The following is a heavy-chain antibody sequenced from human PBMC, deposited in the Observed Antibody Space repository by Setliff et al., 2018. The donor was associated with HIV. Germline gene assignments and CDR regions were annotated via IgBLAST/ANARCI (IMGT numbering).Heavy chain of an antibody. D-gene: IGHD6-19*01. J-gene: IGHJ4*02. CDR1: GGSFSGYY. Sequence: SETLSLTCAVYGGSFSGYYWSWIRQPPGKGLEWIGGINHSGSTNYNPSLKSRVTISVDTSKNQFSLKLSSVTAADTVVYYCARGKGSGWYLRFDYWGQGTLVTVSS. CDR2: INHSGST. CDR3: ARGKGSGWYLRFDY. V-gene: IGHV4-34*01.